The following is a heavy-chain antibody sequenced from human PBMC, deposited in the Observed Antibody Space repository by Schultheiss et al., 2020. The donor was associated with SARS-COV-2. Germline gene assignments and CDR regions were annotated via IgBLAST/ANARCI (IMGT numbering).Heavy chain of an antibody. J-gene: IGHJ4*02. CDR3: STLGPSGSYSE. CDR2: IKSKTDGGTT. V-gene: IGHV3-15*01. Sequence: GGSLRLSCAASGFTFTKAWMRWVRQAPGKGLEWVGRIKSKTDGGTTDYAAPVKGRFTISRDNAKNSLYLQMNSLRAEDTAVYYCSTLGPSGSYSEWGQGTLVTVSS. CDR1: GFTFTKAW. D-gene: IGHD1-26*01.